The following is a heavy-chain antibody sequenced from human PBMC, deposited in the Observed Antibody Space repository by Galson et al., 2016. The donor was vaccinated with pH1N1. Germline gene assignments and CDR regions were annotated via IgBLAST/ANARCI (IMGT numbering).Heavy chain of an antibody. D-gene: IGHD3-10*01. Sequence: SVKVSCKASGYTFSSFYMHWVRQAPGQGHEWMGIIDPSGVTTIYAQKFQGRVTLTRDTSTRTVYMELTSLGSEDTAVYYCARDAGSYYGYFDYWGQGTLVTVFS. CDR1: GYTFSSFY. CDR3: ARDAGSYYGYFDY. V-gene: IGHV1-46*01. J-gene: IGHJ4*02. CDR2: IDPSGVTT.